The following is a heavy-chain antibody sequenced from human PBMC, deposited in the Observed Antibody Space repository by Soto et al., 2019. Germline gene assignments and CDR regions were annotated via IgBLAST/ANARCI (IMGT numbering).Heavy chain of an antibody. CDR2: IYYSGST. D-gene: IGHD6-13*01. CDR1: GGSISSGGYY. CDR3: ARDLAIAAARRGFDP. V-gene: IGHV4-31*03. Sequence: SETLSLTCTVSGGSISSGGYYWSWIRQHPGKGLEWIGYIYYSGSTYYNPSLKSRVTISVDTSKNQFSLKLSSVTAADTAVYYRARDLAIAAARRGFDPWGQGTLVTVSS. J-gene: IGHJ5*02.